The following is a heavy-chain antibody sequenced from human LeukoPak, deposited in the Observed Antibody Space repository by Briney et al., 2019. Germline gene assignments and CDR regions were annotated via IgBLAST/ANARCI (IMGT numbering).Heavy chain of an antibody. CDR1: GGTFSSYA. CDR2: IIPIFGTA. J-gene: IGHJ6*03. D-gene: IGHD3-10*01. V-gene: IGHV1-69*13. CDR3: AGHPYGSGTYYYYMDV. Sequence: SVKVSCKASGGTFSSYAISWVRQAPGQGLEWMGGIIPIFGTANYAQKFQGRVTITADESTSTAYMELSSLRSEDTAVYYCAGHPYGSGTYYYYMDVWGKGTTVTISS.